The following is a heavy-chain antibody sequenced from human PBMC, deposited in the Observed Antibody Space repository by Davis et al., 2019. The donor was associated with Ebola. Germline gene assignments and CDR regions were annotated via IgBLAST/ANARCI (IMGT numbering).Heavy chain of an antibody. CDR3: ASRGGSGY. J-gene: IGHJ4*02. V-gene: IGHV4-39*07. CDR2: IYYSGST. D-gene: IGHD3-10*01. Sequence: PGGSLTLSCTVSGGSISSSSYYWGWIRQPPGKGLEWIGSIYYSGSTYYNPSLKSRVTISVDTSKNQFSLTLSSVTAAATAVYYCASRGGSGYWGQGTLVTVSS. CDR1: GGSISSSSYY.